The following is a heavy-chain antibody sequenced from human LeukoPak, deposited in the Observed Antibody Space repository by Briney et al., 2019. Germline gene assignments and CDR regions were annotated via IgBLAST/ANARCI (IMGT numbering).Heavy chain of an antibody. J-gene: IGHJ4*02. V-gene: IGHV4-30-4*01. CDR2: IYYTGST. D-gene: IGHD3-22*01. CDR3: ARGSITMIDI. Sequence: PSETLSRTGTVSGGSISSVDYYWSWIRQPPGKGLELIGYIYYTGSTYYNPSLKSRVTISVDTSKNQFSLKLSSVTAADTAVYYCARGSITMIDIWGQGTLVTVSS. CDR1: GGSISSVDYY.